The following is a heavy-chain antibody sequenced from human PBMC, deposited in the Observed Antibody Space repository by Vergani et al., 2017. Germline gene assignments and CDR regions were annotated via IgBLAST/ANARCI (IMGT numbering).Heavy chain of an antibody. CDR3: ARDYDFWSGYYKGFDN. J-gene: IGHJ4*02. D-gene: IGHD3-3*01. V-gene: IGHV3-30*19. CDR1: GVIFSDFA. CDR2: ISYDGNKI. Sequence: QVQLMESGGGVVQPGKSLILSCVGSGVIFSDFAIHWFRQAPGKGLEWLAVISYDGNKIYYIKPVKGRFTISRDNSKNTVYLQINSLTTDDTSFYYCARDYDFWSGYYKGFDNWGQGTLVTVSS.